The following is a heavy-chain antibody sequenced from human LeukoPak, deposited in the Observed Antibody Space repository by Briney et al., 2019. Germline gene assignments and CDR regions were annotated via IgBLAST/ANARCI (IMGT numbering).Heavy chain of an antibody. CDR3: AARNYYDSSGYWSY. CDR2: ISAYNGNT. Sequence: GASVKVSCKASGYTFTGYYMHWVRQAPGQGLEWMGWISAYNGNTNYAQKLQGRVTMTTDTSTSTAYMELRSLRSDDTAVYYCAARNYYDSSGYWSYWGQGTLVTVSS. J-gene: IGHJ4*02. D-gene: IGHD3-22*01. CDR1: GYTFTGYY. V-gene: IGHV1-18*04.